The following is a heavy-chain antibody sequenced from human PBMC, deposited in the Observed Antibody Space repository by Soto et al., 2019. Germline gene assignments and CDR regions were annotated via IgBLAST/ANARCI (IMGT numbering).Heavy chain of an antibody. CDR1: GGSFSGYY. CDR2: INHSGST. CDR3: ARGYFGFWSGLFFDY. Sequence: QVQLQQWGAGLLKPSETLSLTCAVYGGSFSGYYWSWIRQPPGKGLEWIGEINHSGSTNDNPSLKRRVTRSVDTSKNQFSLKLGSVTAADTAVYYCARGYFGFWSGLFFDYWGQGTLVTVSS. D-gene: IGHD3-3*01. J-gene: IGHJ4*02. V-gene: IGHV4-34*01.